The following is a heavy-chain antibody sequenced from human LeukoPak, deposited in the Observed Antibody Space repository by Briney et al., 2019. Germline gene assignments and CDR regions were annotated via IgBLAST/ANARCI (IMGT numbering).Heavy chain of an antibody. CDR2: IYYSGST. CDR3: ARAGDYVRGRPGEYYFDY. V-gene: IGHV4-59*01. CDR1: GGSISSYY. D-gene: IGHD3-16*01. Sequence: PSETLSLTCTVSGGSISSYYWSWIRQPPGKGLEWIGYIYYSGSTNYNPSLKSRVTISVDTSKNQFSLKLSSVTAADTAVYYCARAGDYVRGRPGEYYFDYWGQGTLVTVSS. J-gene: IGHJ4*02.